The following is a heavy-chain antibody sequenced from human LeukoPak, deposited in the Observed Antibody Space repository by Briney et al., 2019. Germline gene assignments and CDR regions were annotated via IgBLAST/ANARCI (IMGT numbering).Heavy chain of an antibody. D-gene: IGHD3-10*01. CDR2: ISAYNGNT. CDR3: AREITMVRGVEGYYFDY. V-gene: IGHV1-18*01. CDR1: GYTFTSYG. Sequence: GASVTVSCKASGYTFTSYGISWVRQAPGQGLEWMGWISAYNGNTNYAQKLQGRVTMTTDTSTSTAYMELRSLRSDDTAVYYCAREITMVRGVEGYYFDYWGQGTLVTVSS. J-gene: IGHJ4*02.